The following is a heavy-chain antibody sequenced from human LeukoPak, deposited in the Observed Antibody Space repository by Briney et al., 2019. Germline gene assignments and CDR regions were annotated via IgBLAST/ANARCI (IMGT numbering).Heavy chain of an antibody. CDR1: GGSISSNNYY. CDR2: IYYSEDT. CDR3: ARMDYGDYGAFDY. D-gene: IGHD4-17*01. J-gene: IGHJ4*02. Sequence: TSSGTLSLTCTVSGGSISSNNYYWGWIRQPPGKGPEWIGNIYYSEDTYYNPSLKSRVTISVDTSKNQFSLKLSSVTATDTAVYYCARMDYGDYGAFDYWGQGTLVTVSS. V-gene: IGHV4-39*01.